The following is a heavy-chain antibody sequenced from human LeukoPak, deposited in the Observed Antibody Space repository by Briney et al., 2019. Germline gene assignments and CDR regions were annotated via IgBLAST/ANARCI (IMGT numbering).Heavy chain of an antibody. V-gene: IGHV1-18*01. Sequence: ASVKVSCKASGYTFTSYGISWVRQAPGQGLEWMGWISAYNGNTNYAQKLQGRVTMTTDTSTSTAYMELRSLRSDDTAVYYCARLSYYDILTGYYKGHSLFDYWGQGTLVTVSS. D-gene: IGHD3-9*01. CDR1: GYTFTSYG. J-gene: IGHJ4*02. CDR2: ISAYNGNT. CDR3: ARLSYYDILTGYYKGHSLFDY.